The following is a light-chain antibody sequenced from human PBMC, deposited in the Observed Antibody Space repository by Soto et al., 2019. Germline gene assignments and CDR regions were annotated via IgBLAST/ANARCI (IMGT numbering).Light chain of an antibody. Sequence: DIQMTQSPSSVSASVGDRITITCRASQDISTFLAWYQQKAGKAPQLLIYSASTLQNGVPPRFSGSGSGTDFTLPITNLQPEDFATYFCQQAHTFVTFGGGTKLEMK. CDR2: SAS. CDR1: QDISTF. V-gene: IGKV1-12*01. CDR3: QQAHTFVT. J-gene: IGKJ4*01.